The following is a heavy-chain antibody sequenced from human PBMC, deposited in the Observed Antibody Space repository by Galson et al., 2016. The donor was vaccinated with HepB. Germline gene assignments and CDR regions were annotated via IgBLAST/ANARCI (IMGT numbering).Heavy chain of an antibody. V-gene: IGHV4-34*01. J-gene: IGHJ3*02. CDR3: ATGYCSGGACYSGAFHI. CDR2: VNHVGST. CDR1: GGSLSVYY. D-gene: IGHD2-15*01. Sequence: SETLSLTCAVYGGSLSVYYWSWIRQAPGKGLEWIAEVNHVGSTDYNPSLKSRVTTSVDTSKREFSLNLKSVTAADTAVYYCATGYCSGGACYSGAFHIWGQGTMVTVSS.